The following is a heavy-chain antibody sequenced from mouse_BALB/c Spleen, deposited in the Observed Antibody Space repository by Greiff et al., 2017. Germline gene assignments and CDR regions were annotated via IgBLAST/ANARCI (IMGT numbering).Heavy chain of an antibody. CDR2: INPSNGGT. D-gene: IGHD1-1*01. V-gene: IGHV1S81*02. J-gene: IGHJ4*01. CDR3: TSSSITTVVATRAMDY. CDR1: GYTFTSYY. Sequence: QVQLQQSGAELVKPGASVKLSCKAPGYTFTSYYMYWVKQRPGQGLEWIGEINPSNGGTNFNEKFKSKATLTVDKSSSTAYMQLSSLTSEDSAVYYCTSSSITTVVATRAMDYWGQGTSVTVSS.